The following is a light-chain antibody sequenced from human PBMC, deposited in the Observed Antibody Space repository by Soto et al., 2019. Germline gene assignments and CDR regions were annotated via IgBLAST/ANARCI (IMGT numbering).Light chain of an antibody. Sequence: EIVFTQSPGTLSFSPGEGATLSCRASQSVRRNFLAWYQQRPGQAPRVLIYGASLRATGIPDRFSGSGSETDFTLTISRLEPEDFAVYYCHQYDTSPRTFGQGTKV. J-gene: IGKJ1*01. CDR3: HQYDTSPRT. CDR2: GAS. CDR1: QSVRRNF. V-gene: IGKV3-20*01.